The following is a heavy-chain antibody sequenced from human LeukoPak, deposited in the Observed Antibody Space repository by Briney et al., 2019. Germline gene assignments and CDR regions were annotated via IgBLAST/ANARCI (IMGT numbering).Heavy chain of an antibody. V-gene: IGHV3-30*04. J-gene: IGHJ4*02. D-gene: IGHD3-10*01. Sequence: PGRSLRLSCAASGFTFSSYAMHWVRQAPGKGLEWVAVISYDGSNKYYADSVKGRFTISRDNSKNTLYLQMNSLRAEDTAVYYCARDLIKLLWFGEPTADYWGQGTLVTVSS. CDR2: ISYDGSNK. CDR3: ARDLIKLLWFGEPTADY. CDR1: GFTFSSYA.